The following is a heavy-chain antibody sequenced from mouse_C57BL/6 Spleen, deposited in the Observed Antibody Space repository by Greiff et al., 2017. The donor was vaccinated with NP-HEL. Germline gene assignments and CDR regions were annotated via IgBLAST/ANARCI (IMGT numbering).Heavy chain of an antibody. CDR1: GYSFTGYY. V-gene: IGHV1-31*01. Sequence: EVKLQESGPELVKPGASVKISCKASGYSFTGYYMHWVKQSHGNILDWIGYIYPYNGVTSYNQKFKGKATLTADKSSSTAYMELRSLTSEDSAVCYCAKTDCGSCYGYWGQGTTLTVSA. CDR2: IYPYNGVT. J-gene: IGHJ2*01. D-gene: IGHD1-1*01. CDR3: AKTDCGSCYGY.